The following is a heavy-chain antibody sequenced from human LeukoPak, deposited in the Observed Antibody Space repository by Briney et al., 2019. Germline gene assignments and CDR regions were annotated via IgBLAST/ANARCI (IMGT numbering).Heavy chain of an antibody. J-gene: IGHJ4*02. D-gene: IGHD1-1*01. Sequence: GGSLRLSCAGSEFTFTSYAMSWVRQAPGKGLEWVSAISGSGDNTYYADSVKGRFTISRDNSKNTVYLQMNSLRAEDTAVYYCAKDGEGNNWSRGYFDHWGQGTLVTVSS. CDR2: ISGSGDNT. CDR3: AKDGEGNNWSRGYFDH. V-gene: IGHV3-23*01. CDR1: EFTFTSYA.